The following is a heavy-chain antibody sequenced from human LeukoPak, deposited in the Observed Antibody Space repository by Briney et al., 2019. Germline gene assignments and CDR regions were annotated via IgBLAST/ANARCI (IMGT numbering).Heavy chain of an antibody. D-gene: IGHD3-9*01. J-gene: IGHJ4*02. V-gene: IGHV4-31*03. CDR2: IYYSGST. Sequence: SETLSLTCTVSGGSISSGGYYWSWIRQHPGKGLEWIGYIYYSGSTYYNPSLKSRVTISVDTSKNQFSLKLSSVTAADTAVYYCARVGDILTGYLDYWGQGTLVTVSS. CDR3: ARVGDILTGYLDY. CDR1: GGSISSGGYY.